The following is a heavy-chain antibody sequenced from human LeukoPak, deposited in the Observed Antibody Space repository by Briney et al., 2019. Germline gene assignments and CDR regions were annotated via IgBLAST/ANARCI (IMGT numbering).Heavy chain of an antibody. V-gene: IGHV4-59*01. CDR1: GGSISSYY. J-gene: IGHJ4*02. Sequence: PSETLSLTCTVSGGSISSYYWSWIRQPPGKGLEWIGYIYYSGSTNYNPSLKSRVTISVDTSKNQFSLKLSSVTAADTAVYYCARLNRGATSLYFDYWGQGTLVTVSS. CDR3: ARLNRGATSLYFDY. CDR2: IYYSGST. D-gene: IGHD5-12*01.